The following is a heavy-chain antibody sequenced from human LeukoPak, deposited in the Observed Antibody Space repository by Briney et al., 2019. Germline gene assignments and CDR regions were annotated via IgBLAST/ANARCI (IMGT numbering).Heavy chain of an antibody. Sequence: GGSLRLSCAASGFTFSSYSMNWVRQAPGKGLEWVSYISSSSSTIYYADSVKGRFTISRDNAKNSLYLQMNSLRAEDTAVYYCARDRSPGYCSGGSCPRHWEINWYFDLWGRGTLVTVSS. V-gene: IGHV3-48*01. J-gene: IGHJ2*01. CDR3: ARDRSPGYCSGGSCPRHWEINWYFDL. CDR1: GFTFSSYS. D-gene: IGHD2-15*01. CDR2: ISSSSSTI.